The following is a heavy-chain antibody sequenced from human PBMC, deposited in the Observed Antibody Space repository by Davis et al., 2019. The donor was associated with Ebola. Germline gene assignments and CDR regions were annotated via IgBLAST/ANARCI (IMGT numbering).Heavy chain of an antibody. CDR2: ISSSGSTI. CDR3: ARETGLTNAFDY. D-gene: IGHD1-14*01. J-gene: IGHJ4*02. V-gene: IGHV3-48*04. CDR1: GFTFSDYG. Sequence: GGSLRLSCAGSGFTFSDYGMNWVRQAPGKGLEWVSYISSSGSTIYYADSVKGRFTISRDNAKNSLYLQMNSLRAEDTAVYYCARETGLTNAFDYWGQGTLVTVSS.